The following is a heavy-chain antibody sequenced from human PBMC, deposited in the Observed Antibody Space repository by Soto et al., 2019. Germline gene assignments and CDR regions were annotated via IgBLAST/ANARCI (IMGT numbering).Heavy chain of an antibody. Sequence: ESGGGLVQPGGSLTLSCAASGFTFRISWMNWVRQAPGKGLEWVANIKGDGSEKYYVDSVKGRFTISRDNAKNSLYLQMNSLRAEDTAVYYCAAGFPPDFWGQGTLVTVSS. J-gene: IGHJ4*02. D-gene: IGHD2-21*01. CDR1: GFTFRISW. V-gene: IGHV3-7*01. CDR3: AAGFPPDF. CDR2: IKGDGSEK.